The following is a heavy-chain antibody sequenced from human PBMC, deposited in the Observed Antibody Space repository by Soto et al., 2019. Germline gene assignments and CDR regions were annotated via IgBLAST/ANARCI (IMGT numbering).Heavy chain of an antibody. CDR3: ASRRYSYGTFDY. Sequence: PSETLSLTCTVSGGSISSYYWSWIRQPPGKGLEWIGYIYYSGSTNYNPSLKSRVTISVDTSKNQFSLKLSSVTAADTALYYCASRRYSYGTFDYWGQGTLVTVSS. J-gene: IGHJ4*02. CDR1: GGSISSYY. CDR2: IYYSGST. V-gene: IGHV4-59*08. D-gene: IGHD5-18*01.